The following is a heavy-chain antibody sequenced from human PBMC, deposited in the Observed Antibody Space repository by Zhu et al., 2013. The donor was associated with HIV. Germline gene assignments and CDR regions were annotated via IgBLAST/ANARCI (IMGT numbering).Heavy chain of an antibody. J-gene: IGHJ1*01. CDR2: ISTYNGNT. Sequence: QVQLVQSGAEVKKPGASVKVSCKASGYTFTSYGISWVRQAPGQGLEWMGWISTYNGNTNYAQKLQGRVTMTTDTSTSTVYMELRSLRSDDTAVYFCARAYYYESSGYYYPAEYFQHWGQGHLVTVSS. CDR3: ARAYYYESSGYYYPAEYFQH. D-gene: IGHD3-22*01. V-gene: IGHV1-18*01. CDR1: GYTFTSYG.